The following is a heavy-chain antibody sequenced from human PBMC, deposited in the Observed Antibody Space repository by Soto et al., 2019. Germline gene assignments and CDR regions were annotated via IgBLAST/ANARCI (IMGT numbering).Heavy chain of an antibody. Sequence: PGETLRLSCAASGFPFNSYGMHWVRQAPGKGLEWVAVISYDGSNKYYADSVKGRFTISRDNSKNTLYLQMNSLRAEDTAVYYCAKDRSCPAFVVTSYCGLDAWGQGNTVTVSS. J-gene: IGHJ6*02. CDR3: AKDRSCPAFVVTSYCGLDA. CDR2: ISYDGSNK. V-gene: IGHV3-30*18. D-gene: IGHD2-15*01. CDR1: GFPFNSYG.